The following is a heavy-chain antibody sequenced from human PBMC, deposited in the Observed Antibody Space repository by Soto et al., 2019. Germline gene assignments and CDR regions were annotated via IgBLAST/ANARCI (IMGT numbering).Heavy chain of an antibody. J-gene: IGHJ6*02. CDR2: INPSGGST. Sequence: GASVKVSCKASGYTFTSYYMHWVRQAPGQGLEWMGIINPSGGSTSYAQKFQGRVTMTRDTSTSTVYMELSSLKASDTAMYYCARHGPRVYYDNSDYYYYGMDVWGQGTTVTVSS. CDR3: ARHGPRVYYDNSDYYYYGMDV. CDR1: GYTFTSYY. D-gene: IGHD3-22*01. V-gene: IGHV1-46*01.